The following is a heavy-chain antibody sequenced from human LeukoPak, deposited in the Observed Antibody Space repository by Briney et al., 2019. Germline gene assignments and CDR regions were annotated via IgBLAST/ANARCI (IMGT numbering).Heavy chain of an antibody. V-gene: IGHV5-51*01. CDR2: IYPGDSDT. J-gene: IGHJ6*02. D-gene: IGHD6-13*01. Sequence: GESLKISCKGSGYSFSHYWIGWVRQMPGKGLEWMGIIYPGDSDTRYSPSFQGQVTISADKSISTAYLQWSSLKASDTAVYYCARAIAAGGDYYSIMDVWGQGTTVTVSS. CDR3: ARAIAAGGDYYSIMDV. CDR1: GYSFSHYW.